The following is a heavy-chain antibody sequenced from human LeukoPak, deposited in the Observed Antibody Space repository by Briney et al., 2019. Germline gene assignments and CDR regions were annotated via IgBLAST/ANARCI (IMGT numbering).Heavy chain of an antibody. V-gene: IGHV1-18*01. J-gene: IGHJ4*02. CDR3: ARDPAPYYDLWSGYYYYFDY. Sequence: ASVKVSCKASGYTFTSYGISWVRQAPGQGLEWMGWISAYNGNTNYAQKLQGRVTMTTDTSTSTAYMELRSLRSDDTAVYYCARDPAPYYDLWSGYYYYFDYWGQGTLVTVSS. CDR2: ISAYNGNT. CDR1: GYTFTSYG. D-gene: IGHD3-3*01.